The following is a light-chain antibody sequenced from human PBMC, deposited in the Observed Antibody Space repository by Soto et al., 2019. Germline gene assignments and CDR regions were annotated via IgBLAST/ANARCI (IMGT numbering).Light chain of an antibody. J-gene: IGLJ1*01. CDR3: SSYTSSSILVV. CDR1: SSDVVGYNY. Sequence: QSALTQPASVSGSPGQSITISCTGTSSDVVGYNYVSWYQQHPGKAPKLMIYDVSNRPSGVSNRFSGSKSGNTASLTISGLQAEDEDDYYCSSYTSSSILVVFGTGTKLTVL. V-gene: IGLV2-14*01. CDR2: DVS.